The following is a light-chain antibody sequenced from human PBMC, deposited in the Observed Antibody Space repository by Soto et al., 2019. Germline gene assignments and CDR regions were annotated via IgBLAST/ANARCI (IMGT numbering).Light chain of an antibody. CDR3: QQRSNLPPT. Sequence: EIVLTQSPATLSLSPGERATLSCRASQSVSSYLGWYQQKPGQAPRLLIYDASNRATGIPARFSGSGSATDFTLTISSLESEDFAVYYCQQRSNLPPTFGQGTRLEI. CDR1: QSVSSY. J-gene: IGKJ5*01. V-gene: IGKV3-11*01. CDR2: DAS.